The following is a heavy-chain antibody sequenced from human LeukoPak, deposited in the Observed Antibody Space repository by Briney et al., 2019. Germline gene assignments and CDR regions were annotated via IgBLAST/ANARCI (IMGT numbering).Heavy chain of an antibody. J-gene: IGHJ3*02. CDR2: ISAYNGNT. Sequence: ASVKVSCKASGYTFTSYGISWVRQAPGQGLEWMGWISAYNGNTNYAQKLQGRVTMTTDTSTSTAYMELRSLRSDDTAVYYCARERRGSYCSGGSCYDAFDIWGQGTMVTVSS. CDR1: GYTFTSYG. D-gene: IGHD2-15*01. CDR3: ARERRGSYCSGGSCYDAFDI. V-gene: IGHV1-18*01.